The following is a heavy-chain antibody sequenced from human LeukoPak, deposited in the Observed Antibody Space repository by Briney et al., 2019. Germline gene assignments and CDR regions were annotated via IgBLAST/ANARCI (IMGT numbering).Heavy chain of an antibody. CDR2: ISSSGSTI. CDR3: AKGVTMVRGVIIRLYYFDY. V-gene: IGHV3-11*01. CDR1: GFTFSDYY. D-gene: IGHD3-10*01. J-gene: IGHJ4*02. Sequence: GGSLRLSCAASGFTFSDYYMSWIRQAPGKGLEWVSYISSSGSTIYYADSVKGRFTISRDNSKNTLYLQMNSLRAEDTAVYYCAKGVTMVRGVIIRLYYFDYWGQGTLVTVSS.